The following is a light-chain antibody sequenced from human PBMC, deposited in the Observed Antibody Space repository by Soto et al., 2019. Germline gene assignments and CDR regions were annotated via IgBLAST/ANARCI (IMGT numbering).Light chain of an antibody. CDR1: QSVSSN. Sequence: EIVMTQSPATLSVSPGERATLSCRASQSVSSNLPWYQQKPGQAPRLLIYGASTRASGNPARFSGSGSGKEFTLTISSLQSEDFAVYYCQQYNNWPTFGGGTKVEIK. V-gene: IGKV3-15*01. CDR3: QQYNNWPT. CDR2: GAS. J-gene: IGKJ4*01.